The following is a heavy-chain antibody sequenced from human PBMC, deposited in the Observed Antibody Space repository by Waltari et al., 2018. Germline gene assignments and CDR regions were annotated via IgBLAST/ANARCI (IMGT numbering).Heavy chain of an antibody. D-gene: IGHD2-15*01. V-gene: IGHV3-23*01. J-gene: IGHJ6*02. CDR1: GFTFSSYA. CDR2: ISCSGDST. Sequence: EVQLLESGGGLVQPGGSLRLSCAASGFTFSSYAMSWVRQAPGKGLEWVSAISCSGDSTNYADSVEGRFTISRDNSKNTLYLQMNSLRAEDTAVYYCAKGGYCSGGSCPYWCYYGMDVWGQGTTVTVSS. CDR3: AKGGYCSGGSCPYWCYYGMDV.